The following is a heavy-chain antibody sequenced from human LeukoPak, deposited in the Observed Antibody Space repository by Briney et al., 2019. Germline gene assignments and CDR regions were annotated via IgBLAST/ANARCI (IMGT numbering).Heavy chain of an antibody. Sequence: SETLSLTCTVSGGSISSGSYYWSWIRQPAGKGLEWIGRIYTSGSTNYNPSLKSRVTISVDTSKNQFSLKLTSVTAADTAVSYCARDGYYYGSSGYYYPEDWGQGTLVTVSS. CDR3: ARDGYYYGSSGYYYPED. V-gene: IGHV4-61*02. D-gene: IGHD3-22*01. CDR2: IYTSGST. CDR1: GGSISSGSYY. J-gene: IGHJ4*02.